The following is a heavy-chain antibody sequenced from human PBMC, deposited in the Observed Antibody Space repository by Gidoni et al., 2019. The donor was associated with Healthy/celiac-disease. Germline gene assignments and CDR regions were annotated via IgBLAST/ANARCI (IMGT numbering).Heavy chain of an antibody. CDR1: GFTFCSYA. CDR2: ISYDGCNK. Sequence: QVHLVESGGGVVPPGRSLRLSCAASGFTFCSYAVHWVRQAPGKGLEWVAVISYDGCNKYSADSVKGRFTISRDNSKNTLYLQMNSLRAEDTAVYYCARALNDFMVRGAKNKGAYYYGMDVWGQGTTVTVSS. D-gene: IGHD3-10*01. CDR3: ARALNDFMVRGAKNKGAYYYGMDV. J-gene: IGHJ6*02. V-gene: IGHV3-30*04.